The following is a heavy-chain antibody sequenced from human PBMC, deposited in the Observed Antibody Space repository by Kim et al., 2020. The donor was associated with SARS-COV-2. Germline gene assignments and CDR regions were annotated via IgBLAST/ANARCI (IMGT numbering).Heavy chain of an antibody. CDR3: AMMNCPGGNCYAGPYYYGMHV. J-gene: IGHJ6*02. CDR1: GFIVNTYS. CDR2: ISSRRSDT. Sequence: GGSLRLACEVSGFIVNTYSMNWVRQAPGKGLEWVSVISSRRSDTYYADSLKGRFTISRDNAKNSVYLQINSLRVEDTGVYYCAMMNCPGGNCYAGPYYYGMHVWGQGTTVTVS. D-gene: IGHD2-15*01. V-gene: IGHV3-21*06.